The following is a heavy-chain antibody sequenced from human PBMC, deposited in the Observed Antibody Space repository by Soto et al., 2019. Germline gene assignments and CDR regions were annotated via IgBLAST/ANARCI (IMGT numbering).Heavy chain of an antibody. CDR2: IIPVFGAT. Sequence: QGQLVQSGADVKTPGSSVNVSCKASGDTFSRSTFSWVRQAPGQGLEWMGGIIPVFGATNYAQKFQGRVSITADESTSTAYMELTSLRSEATAGSYCARPYSRSAERKMDVWGQGTTVTASS. J-gene: IGHJ6*02. V-gene: IGHV1-69*01. D-gene: IGHD5-12*01. CDR3: ARPYSRSAERKMDV. CDR1: GDTFSRST.